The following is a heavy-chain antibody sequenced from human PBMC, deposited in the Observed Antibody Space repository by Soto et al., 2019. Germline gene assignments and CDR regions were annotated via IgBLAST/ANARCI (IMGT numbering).Heavy chain of an antibody. CDR1: GFTFSSYG. CDR3: AKDRPPSSGWYYYYYYYGMDV. Sequence: QVQLVESGGGVVQPGRSLRLSCAASGFTFSSYGMHWVRQAPGKGLEWVAVISYDGSNKYYADSVKGRFTISRDNSKNTLYLQMNSLRAEDTAVYYCAKDRPPSSGWYYYYYYYGMDVWGQGTTVTVSS. D-gene: IGHD6-19*01. V-gene: IGHV3-30*18. CDR2: ISYDGSNK. J-gene: IGHJ6*02.